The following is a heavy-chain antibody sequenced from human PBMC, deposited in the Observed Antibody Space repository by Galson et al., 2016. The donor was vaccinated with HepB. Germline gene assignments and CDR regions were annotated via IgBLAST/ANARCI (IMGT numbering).Heavy chain of an antibody. V-gene: IGHV4-4*02. CDR2: IYQTGST. Sequence: SETLSLTCAVSGGSISSTNWWSWVRQPPGRGLEWIGEIYQTGSTNYNPSLESRVTISLDTSRNQFSLKLTSVTAADTAVYYCAGDYGDYVTGRGWFAPWGQGTLVIVSS. CDR3: AGDYGDYVTGRGWFAP. D-gene: IGHD4-17*01. J-gene: IGHJ5*02. CDR1: GGSISSTNW.